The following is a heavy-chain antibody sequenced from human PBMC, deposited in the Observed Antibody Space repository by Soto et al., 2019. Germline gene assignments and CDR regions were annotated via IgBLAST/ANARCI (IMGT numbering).Heavy chain of an antibody. Sequence: ASVKVSWKASGYTFTRYDINWGRQATGQRLEWMGWMNPNSGKTGYAQKFQGRVTMTRNNSLSTAYMELSSLRSEDTAVDYCARGGQGITIFGVVTYYYYYMDVWGKGTTVTVSS. CDR2: MNPNSGKT. V-gene: IGHV1-8*01. D-gene: IGHD3-3*01. CDR3: ARGGQGITIFGVVTYYYYYMDV. CDR1: GYTFTRYD. J-gene: IGHJ6*03.